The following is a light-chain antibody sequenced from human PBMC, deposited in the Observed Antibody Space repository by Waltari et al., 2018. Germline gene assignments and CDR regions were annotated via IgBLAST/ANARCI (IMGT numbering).Light chain of an antibody. V-gene: IGKV4-1*01. CDR1: HSLLYYSNNKNY. CDR3: HQYFAPPYT. Sequence: DIVMTQSPDSLTVSLGERATNHCKSSHSLLYYSNNKNYISWYQQKPGQAPKLLIYWASTRDSGVPDRFSGSGSETDFTLTISSLQAEDVAVYHCHQYFAPPYTFGRGTKLEIK. CDR2: WAS. J-gene: IGKJ2*01.